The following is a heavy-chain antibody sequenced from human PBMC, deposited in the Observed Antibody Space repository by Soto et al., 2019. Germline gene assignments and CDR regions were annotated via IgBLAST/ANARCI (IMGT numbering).Heavy chain of an antibody. V-gene: IGHV3-21*06. J-gene: IGHJ5*01. Sequence: GGSLRLSCADSGFTFSRYGMNWLRQAPGKGLEWVASISSSTSYVYYADSVKGRFSTSRDNAKNILYLEMYALRTEDTAVYYCARDPSEGRVGNWFESWGQGTRVTVSS. CDR3: ARDPSEGRVGNWFES. CDR2: ISSSTSYV. D-gene: IGHD2-2*01. CDR1: GFTFSRYG.